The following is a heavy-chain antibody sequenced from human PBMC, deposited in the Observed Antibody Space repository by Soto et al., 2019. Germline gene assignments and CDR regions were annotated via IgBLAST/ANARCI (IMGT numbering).Heavy chain of an antibody. CDR3: ARASYGSGSYYYYYYGMDV. D-gene: IGHD3-10*01. Sequence: ASVKVSCKASGGTFSSYAISWVRQAPGQGLEWMGGIIPIFGTANYAQKFQGRVTITADKSTSTAYMELSSLRSEDTAVYYCARASYGSGSYYYYYYGMDVWGQGTTVTVS. J-gene: IGHJ6*02. CDR1: GGTFSSYA. CDR2: IIPIFGTA. V-gene: IGHV1-69*06.